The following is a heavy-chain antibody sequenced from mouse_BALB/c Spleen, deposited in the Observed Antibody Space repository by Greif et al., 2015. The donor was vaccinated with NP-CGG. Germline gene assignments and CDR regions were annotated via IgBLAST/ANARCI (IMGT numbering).Heavy chain of an antibody. Sequence: QVQLQQSGSVLVRPGASVKLSCKASGYTFTSSWMHWAKQRPGQGLEWIGEIHPNSGNTNYNEKFKGKATLTVDTSSXTAYVDLSSLTSEDSAVYYCAVGYSYYYAMDYWGQGTSVTVSS. V-gene: IGHV1S130*01. J-gene: IGHJ4*01. CDR1: GYTFTSSW. D-gene: IGHD2-3*01. CDR2: IHPNSGNT. CDR3: AVGYSYYYAMDY.